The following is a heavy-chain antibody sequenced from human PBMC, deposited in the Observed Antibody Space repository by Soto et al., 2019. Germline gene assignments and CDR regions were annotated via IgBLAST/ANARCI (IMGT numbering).Heavy chain of an antibody. CDR3: ARDASYYSLWSGYYPSRNGMDV. D-gene: IGHD3-3*01. J-gene: IGHJ6*02. Sequence: QVQVVESGGGVVQPGRSLRLSCAASGFTFSSFGMHWVRQAPGKGLEWVSLIWYDGSKKSYGDSVKGRFTISRDNSRNTVYLPMNSLRAGETAVYYCARDASYYSLWSGYYPSRNGMDVWGQGTTVTVSS. V-gene: IGHV3-33*01. CDR1: GFTFSSFG. CDR2: IWYDGSKK.